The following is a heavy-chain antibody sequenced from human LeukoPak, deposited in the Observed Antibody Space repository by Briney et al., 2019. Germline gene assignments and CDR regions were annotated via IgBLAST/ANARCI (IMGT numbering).Heavy chain of an antibody. D-gene: IGHD3-10*01. CDR1: GFTFSSYE. Sequence: PGGSLRLSCAASGFTFSSYEMNWVCQAPGKGLEWVSYISSSGSTIYYADSVKGRFTISRDNAKNSLYLQMNSLRAEDTAVYYCARVAPGGLDYWGQGTLVTVSS. CDR2: ISSSGSTI. CDR3: ARVAPGGLDY. V-gene: IGHV3-48*03. J-gene: IGHJ4*02.